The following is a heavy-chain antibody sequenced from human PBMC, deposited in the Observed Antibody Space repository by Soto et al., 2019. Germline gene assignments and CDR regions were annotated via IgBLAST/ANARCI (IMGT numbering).Heavy chain of an antibody. V-gene: IGHV4-4*02. CDR2: VHHSVGN. CDR3: TRHFYYSMDV. CDR1: GASVANDNW. J-gene: IGHJ6*02. Sequence: QVQLQESGPGLVKPSETLSLTCTVSGASVANDNWWSWVRQSPGKGLEWIGEVHHSVGNNNSPSLPGWVTLPGEKSNNPFSLKLPSVTGPDFAVYFCTRHFYYSMDVWGQGTTVTVS.